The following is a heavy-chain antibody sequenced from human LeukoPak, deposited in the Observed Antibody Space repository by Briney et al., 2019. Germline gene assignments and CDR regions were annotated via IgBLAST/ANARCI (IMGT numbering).Heavy chain of an antibody. Sequence: PSETLSLTCTVSGGSISSTSYYWGWIRQPPGKGLEWIGSIYYSGSTSYNPSLRSRVTISVDTSKDQFSLKLSSVAAADPAVYYCARTQYSTSPEGYYYYYMDVWGKGTTLTVSS. CDR1: GGSISSTSYY. CDR2: IYYSGST. D-gene: IGHD6-6*01. CDR3: ARTQYSTSPEGYYYYYMDV. V-gene: IGHV4-39*01. J-gene: IGHJ6*03.